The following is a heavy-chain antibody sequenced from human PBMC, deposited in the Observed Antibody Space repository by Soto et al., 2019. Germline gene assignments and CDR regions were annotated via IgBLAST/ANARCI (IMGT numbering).Heavy chain of an antibody. V-gene: IGHV3-33*01. CDR1: GFTFSNFG. CDR3: ARGPGKDEAIDY. J-gene: IGHJ4*02. CDR2: IWHDGKNK. Sequence: QVQVVESGGGVVQPGTSLRLSCAASGFTFSNFGMHWVRQAPGKGLEWVAVIWHDGKNKYYADSVEGRFTISRDNSKNTLNLQMNGLRAEDTAVYYCARGPGKDEAIDYWGQGTLVIVSS.